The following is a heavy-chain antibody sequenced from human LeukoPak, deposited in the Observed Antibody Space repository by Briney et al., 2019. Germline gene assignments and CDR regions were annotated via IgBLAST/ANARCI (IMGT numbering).Heavy chain of an antibody. J-gene: IGHJ4*02. Sequence: ASVKVSCKASGYSFTSYGISWVRQAPGQGLEWMGWISAYNGNTNYAQKFQGRVTMTTDTATSTAYMELRSLTSDDTAMYYCARSGRGTYYYFDLWGQGTLVTVSS. CDR2: ISAYNGNT. V-gene: IGHV1-18*01. D-gene: IGHD5-12*01. CDR3: ARSGRGTYYYFDL. CDR1: GYSFTSYG.